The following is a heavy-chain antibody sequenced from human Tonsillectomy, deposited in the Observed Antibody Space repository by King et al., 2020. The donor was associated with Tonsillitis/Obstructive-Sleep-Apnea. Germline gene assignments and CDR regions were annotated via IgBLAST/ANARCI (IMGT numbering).Heavy chain of an antibody. V-gene: IGHV3-11*05. D-gene: IGHD2-2*01. Sequence: VQLVESGGGLVKPGGSLRLSCAASGFTFSDYYMSWIRQAPGKGLEWVSYISSSSSYTNYAYSVKGRFTISRDNAKNSLYLQMNSLRAEDTAVYYCARVSAIQYYFDYWGQGTLVTVSS. CDR3: ARVSAIQYYFDY. J-gene: IGHJ4*02. CDR1: GFTFSDYY. CDR2: ISSSSSYT.